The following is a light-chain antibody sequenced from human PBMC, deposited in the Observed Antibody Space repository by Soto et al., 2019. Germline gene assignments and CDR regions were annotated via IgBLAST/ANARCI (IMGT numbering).Light chain of an antibody. CDR1: QSVSSY. Sequence: EIVLTQSPATLSLSPGERATLSCRASQSVSSYLAWHQQKPGQAPRLLIYDVSNRATGIPARFSGSGSGTDFTLTITSLEPEDFAVYFCHQRYNWPRVTFGQGTRLEIK. V-gene: IGKV3-11*01. CDR3: HQRYNWPRVT. CDR2: DVS. J-gene: IGKJ5*01.